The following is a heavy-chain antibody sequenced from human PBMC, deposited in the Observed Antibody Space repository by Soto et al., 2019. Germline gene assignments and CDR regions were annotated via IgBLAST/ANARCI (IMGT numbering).Heavy chain of an antibody. CDR1: RCTHIYQK. V-gene: IGHV1-18*04. D-gene: IGHD6-19*01. CDR3: ARDLGWLAYFDF. CDR2: ISTSNGDT. Sequence: GAPAKVTCQDPRCTHIYQKRFWVGQAPGQGLEWMGWISTSNGDTNYAQKFRDRVTMTTDTSTTTAYLELSSLRSEDTAVYYCARDLGWLAYFDFWGQGTLVTVSS. J-gene: IGHJ4*02.